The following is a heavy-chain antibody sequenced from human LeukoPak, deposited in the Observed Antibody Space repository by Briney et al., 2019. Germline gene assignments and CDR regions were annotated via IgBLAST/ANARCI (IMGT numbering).Heavy chain of an antibody. J-gene: IGHJ3*01. CDR3: ARAGYCGDGGCRGGSAFDV. D-gene: IGHD2-15*01. CDR2: ISGYTGDT. Sequence: ASVKVSCKTSGYTFSNYDIYWVRQAPGQGLECMGWISGYTGDTKYAEILQGRFTVTTDTSTNTAYMELRSLTDDDTAVYYCARAGYCGDGGCRGGSAFDVWGQGTVVTVSS. CDR1: GYTFSNYD. V-gene: IGHV1-18*01.